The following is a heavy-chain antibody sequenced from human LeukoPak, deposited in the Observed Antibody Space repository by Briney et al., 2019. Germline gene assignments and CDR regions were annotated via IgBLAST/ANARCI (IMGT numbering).Heavy chain of an antibody. V-gene: IGHV3-48*04. J-gene: IGHJ4*02. CDR1: GFTFTTYN. CDR3: VPLCGGSCYRFDY. Sequence: GGSLRLSCATSGFTFTTYNMNWVRQAPGKGLEWASFISSSSSTIYYADSVKGRFTVSRDNAKKSLYLQMDSLRAEDTAVYYCVPLCGGSCYRFDYWGQGTLVTVSS. CDR2: ISSSSSTI. D-gene: IGHD2-15*01.